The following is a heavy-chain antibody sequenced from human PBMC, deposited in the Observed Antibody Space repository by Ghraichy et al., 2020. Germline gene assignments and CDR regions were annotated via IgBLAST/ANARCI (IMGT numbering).Heavy chain of an antibody. CDR1: GGSISSSNW. CDR2: IYHSGST. CDR3: ANLRQVYYYGMDV. J-gene: IGHJ6*02. V-gene: IGHV4-4*02. Sequence: SETLSLTCAVSGGSISSSNWWSWVRQPPGKGLEWIGEIYHSGSTNYNPSLKSRVTISVDKSKNQFSLKLSSVTAADTAVYYCANLRQVYYYGMDVWGQGTTVTVSS.